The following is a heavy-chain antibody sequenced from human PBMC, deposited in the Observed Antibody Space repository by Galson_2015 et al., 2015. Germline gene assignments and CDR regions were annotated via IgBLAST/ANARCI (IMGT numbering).Heavy chain of an antibody. J-gene: IGHJ4*02. D-gene: IGHD3-9*01. Sequence: SLRLSCAASGFTFSSYSMNWVRQAPRKGLEWVSYISSSSSTIYYADSVKGRFTISRDNAKNSLYLQMNSLRDEDTAVYYCARRYYDILTGHYNFDYWGQGTLVTVSS. CDR2: ISSSSSTI. CDR3: ARRYYDILTGHYNFDY. CDR1: GFTFSSYS. V-gene: IGHV3-48*02.